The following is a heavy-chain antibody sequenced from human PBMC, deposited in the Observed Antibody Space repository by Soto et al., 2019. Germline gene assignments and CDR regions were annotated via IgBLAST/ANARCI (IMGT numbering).Heavy chain of an antibody. CDR3: AKNSAPPNYFDY. Sequence: EVQLLESGGGLVQPGGSLRLSCAASGFTFSSYAMSWVRQAPGKGLEWVSAISGSGGSTYYADSVKGRFTISRDNSKNTLYPQMNSLRAEDTAVYYCAKNSAPPNYFDYWGQGTLVTVSS. V-gene: IGHV3-23*01. CDR1: GFTFSSYA. J-gene: IGHJ4*02. CDR2: ISGSGGST.